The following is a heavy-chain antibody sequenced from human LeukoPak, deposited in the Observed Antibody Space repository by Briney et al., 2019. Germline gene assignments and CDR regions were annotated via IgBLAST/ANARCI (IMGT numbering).Heavy chain of an antibody. CDR3: ARRAI. CDR2: ITTDSSTI. Sequence: GGSLRLSCAASGFTFSTYSMSWVRQAPGEGLEWISYITTDSSTIYYADSVKGRFTISRDNAKNSLYLQMDSLRADDTAAYYCARRAIWGQGTLVTVSS. J-gene: IGHJ4*02. CDR1: GFTFSTYS. V-gene: IGHV3-48*04.